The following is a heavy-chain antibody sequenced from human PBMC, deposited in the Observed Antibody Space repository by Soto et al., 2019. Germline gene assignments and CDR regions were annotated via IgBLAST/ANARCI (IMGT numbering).Heavy chain of an antibody. D-gene: IGHD2-21*01. V-gene: IGHV3-11*01. CDR3: AGDDHTYGVY. CDR1: GFSFRDYF. Sequence: GGSLRLSCAASGFSFRDYFMSWIRQAPGKGLEWVSYIGPYGNTIYHADSVKGRFTISRDDATSSLHLHMNSLRTEDTAVYYCAGDDHTYGVYWGQGTPVTVSS. CDR2: IGPYGNTI. J-gene: IGHJ4*02.